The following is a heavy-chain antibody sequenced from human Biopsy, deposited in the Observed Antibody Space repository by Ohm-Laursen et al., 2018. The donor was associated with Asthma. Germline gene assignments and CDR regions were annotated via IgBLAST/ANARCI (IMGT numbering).Heavy chain of an antibody. CDR3: VRGSSSWHHGPFHYYYGLDV. CDR1: SGSGGYMRSGNYY. J-gene: IGHJ6*02. V-gene: IGHV4-39*01. Sequence: SDTLSLTCSLSSGSGGYMRSGNYYWGWIRQPPGKGLEWFGGIYYIGTTYNTPSLGSRVTVAADPSKNQFSQKLTSVTAADTAVYYCVRGSSSWHHGPFHYYYGLDVWGQGTTATVSS. D-gene: IGHD6-13*01. CDR2: IYYIGTT.